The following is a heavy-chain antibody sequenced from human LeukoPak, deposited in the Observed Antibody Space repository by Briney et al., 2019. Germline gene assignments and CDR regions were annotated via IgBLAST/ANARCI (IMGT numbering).Heavy chain of an antibody. CDR1: GFTFSSYE. D-gene: IGHD3-10*01. J-gene: IGHJ4*02. CDR3: ARAGRPGGLDY. Sequence: PGGSLRLFCAASGFTFSSYEMNWVRQAPGKGLEWVSYISSSGSTIYYADSVKGRFTISRDNAKNSLYLQMDSLRAEDTAVYYCARAGRPGGLDYWGQGTLVTVSS. CDR2: ISSSGSTI. V-gene: IGHV3-48*03.